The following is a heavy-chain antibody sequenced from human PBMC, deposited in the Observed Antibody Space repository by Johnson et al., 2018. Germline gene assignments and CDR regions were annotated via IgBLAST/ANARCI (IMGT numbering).Heavy chain of an antibody. D-gene: IGHD4-17*01. CDR3: ARGKGTTVTTNCAFDI. V-gene: IGHV3-13*01. CDR2: IGTAGDT. CDR1: GFTFSSYD. Sequence: VQLQESGGGLVQPGGSLRLSCAASGFTFSSYDMHWVRQVTGKGLEWVSAIGTAGDTYYPGSVKGRFTISRENAKNSLYLQMNSLRAGDTAVYYCARGKGTTVTTNCAFDIWGQGTMVTVSS. J-gene: IGHJ3*02.